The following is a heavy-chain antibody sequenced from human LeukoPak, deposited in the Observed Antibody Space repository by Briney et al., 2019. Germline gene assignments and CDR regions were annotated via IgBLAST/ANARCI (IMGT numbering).Heavy chain of an antibody. V-gene: IGHV4-34*01. CDR3: ASYGGNSGGPFDY. D-gene: IGHD4-17*01. J-gene: IGHJ4*02. CDR2: INHSGST. Sequence: PSETLSLTCAAYGGSFSGYYWSWIRQPPGKGLEWIGEINHSGSTNYNPSLKSRVTISVDTSKNQFSLKLSSVTAADTAVYYCASYGGNSGGPFDYWGQGTLVTVSS. CDR1: GGSFSGYY.